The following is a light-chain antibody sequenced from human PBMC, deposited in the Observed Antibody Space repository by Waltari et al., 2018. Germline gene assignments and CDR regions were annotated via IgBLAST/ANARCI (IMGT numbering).Light chain of an antibody. CDR3: QQYGDSPYT. CDR1: QSVWSSC. CDR2: GAS. J-gene: IGKJ2*01. V-gene: IGKV3-20*01. Sequence: EVLLTQSPGTLSLSPGERATLSCRASQSVWSSCLAWYQQKLGQAPRLLIYGASNRASGIPDRFSGSGSGTDFTLTISRLEPEDFAVYYCQQYGDSPYTFGQGTKLEIK.